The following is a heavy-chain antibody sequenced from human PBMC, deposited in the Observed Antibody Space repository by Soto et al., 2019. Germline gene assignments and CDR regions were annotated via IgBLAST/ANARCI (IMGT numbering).Heavy chain of an antibody. CDR3: VKDMQLWPFDS. Sequence: GGSLRLSCAASGLTFRSYWMHWVRQAPGKGLVWVSRINTDGSVAMYVDSVKGRFNISRDNAKNTLYLHMKRLRAEDTAVYYYVKDMQLWPFDSWAQGTLVPVSS. D-gene: IGHD2-15*01. J-gene: IGHJ4*02. CDR1: GLTFRSYW. CDR2: INTDGSVA. V-gene: IGHV3-74*03.